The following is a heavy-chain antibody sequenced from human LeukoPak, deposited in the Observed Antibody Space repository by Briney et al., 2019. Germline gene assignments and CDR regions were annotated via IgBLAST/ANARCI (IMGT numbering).Heavy chain of an antibody. Sequence: ASVKVSCKASGYTFTSYGISWVRLAPGQGLEWMGWISAYNGNTNYAQKLQGRVTMTTDTSTSTAYMELRSLRSDDTAVYYCARTTIPGDYFDYWGQGTLVTVSS. J-gene: IGHJ4*02. V-gene: IGHV1-18*01. CDR1: GYTFTSYG. D-gene: IGHD4-17*01. CDR2: ISAYNGNT. CDR3: ARTTIPGDYFDY.